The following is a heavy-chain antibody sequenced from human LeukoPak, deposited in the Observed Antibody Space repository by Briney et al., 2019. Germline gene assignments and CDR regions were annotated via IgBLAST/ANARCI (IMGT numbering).Heavy chain of an antibody. CDR1: GFTFSTSA. V-gene: IGHV1-58*01. CDR3: AAELYGVYTDCCTFHL. Sequence: PVNVSCKTSGFTFSTSAVQWVRQARGQRLEWIGWIIVGSGATNYAQSLQGRFTITRDMSTNTAYMELSSLGSEDSAVYYCAAELYGVYTDCCTFHLWGQGTLVTVSS. J-gene: IGHJ3*01. D-gene: IGHD4-17*01. CDR2: IIVGSGAT.